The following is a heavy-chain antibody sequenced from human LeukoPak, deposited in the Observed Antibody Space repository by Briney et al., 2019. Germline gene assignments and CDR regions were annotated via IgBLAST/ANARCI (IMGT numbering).Heavy chain of an antibody. CDR3: AGERGEEYSSGWYKRNYFDN. CDR2: IYYRGST. Sequence: SETLSLTCTVSSGSLSTFYWSWIRQPQGKGLEWIGYIYYRGSTTYNPSLRSRVTISVDTSKNQFSLKLTSVTGADTAVYYCAGERGEEYSSGWYKRNYFDNWGQGIRVTVSS. CDR1: SGSLSTFY. V-gene: IGHV4-59*12. J-gene: IGHJ4*02. D-gene: IGHD6-19*01.